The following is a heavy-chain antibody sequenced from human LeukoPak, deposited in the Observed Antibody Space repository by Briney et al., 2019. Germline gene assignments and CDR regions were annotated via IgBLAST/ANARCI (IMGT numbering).Heavy chain of an antibody. CDR3: AKDPLLRYSDPRPYCFDY. Sequence: GGSLRLSCAASGFTFSTYGMHWVRQVPGKGLEWVAVMSYDGSNKYYADPVKGRFTISRDNSKNTLYLQMNSLRAEDTAVYYCAKDPLLRYSDPRPYCFDYWGQGTLVTVSS. V-gene: IGHV3-30*18. J-gene: IGHJ4*02. CDR1: GFTFSTYG. D-gene: IGHD3-9*01. CDR2: MSYDGSNK.